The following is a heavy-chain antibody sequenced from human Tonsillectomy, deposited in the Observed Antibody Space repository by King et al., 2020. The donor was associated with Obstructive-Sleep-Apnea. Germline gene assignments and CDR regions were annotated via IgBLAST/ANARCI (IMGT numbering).Heavy chain of an antibody. D-gene: IGHD6-13*01. CDR3: ARGYSSSWYYFDY. CDR2: IYYSGST. Sequence: QLQESGPGLVKPSETLSLTCNVSCGSISSYYWSWIRQPPGKGLELIGYIYYSGSTNYNPSLTSRVTISVDTSKNQFSLKLSSVTAADTAVYFCARGYSSSWYYFDYWGQGTLVTVSS. CDR1: CGSISSYY. J-gene: IGHJ4*02. V-gene: IGHV4-59*01.